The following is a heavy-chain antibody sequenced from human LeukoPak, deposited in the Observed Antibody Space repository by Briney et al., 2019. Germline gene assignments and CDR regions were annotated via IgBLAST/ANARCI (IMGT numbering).Heavy chain of an antibody. CDR1: GYPFSSCG. Sequence: ASVKVSCKTFGYPFSSCGINWVRQAPGQGLEWMGWISGYNGDTNYAQKFQGRVTMTTDTSTNTAYMDLRRLRSDDTAVYYCARDSGGVWVQLELTLDYWGQGTLVTVSS. CDR2: ISGYNGDT. D-gene: IGHD1-1*01. J-gene: IGHJ4*02. V-gene: IGHV1-18*01. CDR3: ARDSGGVWVQLELTLDY.